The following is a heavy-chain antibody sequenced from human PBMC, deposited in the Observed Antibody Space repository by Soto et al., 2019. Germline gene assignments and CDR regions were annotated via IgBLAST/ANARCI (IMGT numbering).Heavy chain of an antibody. Sequence: GGFLRLSCAASGFTVSSNYMSWVRQAPGKGLEWVSVIYSGGSTYYADSVKGRFTISRDNSKNTLYLQMNSLRAEDTAVYYCARDLRWLVNDYYMDVWGKGTTVTVSS. CDR2: IYSGGST. CDR1: GFTVSSNY. CDR3: ARDLRWLVNDYYMDV. D-gene: IGHD6-19*01. V-gene: IGHV3-66*01. J-gene: IGHJ6*03.